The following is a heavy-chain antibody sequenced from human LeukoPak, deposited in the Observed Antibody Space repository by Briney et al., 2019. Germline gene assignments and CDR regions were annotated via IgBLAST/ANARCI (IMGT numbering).Heavy chain of an antibody. D-gene: IGHD4-17*01. J-gene: IGHJ2*01. CDR3: ARDDDYGDSYWYFDL. CDR2: IWYDGTNK. V-gene: IGHV3-33*01. CDR1: GFTFSSYG. Sequence: GGSLRLSCAASGFTFSSYGVHWVRQAPGKGLEWVSVIWYDGTNKYYADSVKGRFTISRDNSKNTLYLQMNSLRAEDTAVYYCARDDDYGDSYWYFDLWGRGTLVTVSS.